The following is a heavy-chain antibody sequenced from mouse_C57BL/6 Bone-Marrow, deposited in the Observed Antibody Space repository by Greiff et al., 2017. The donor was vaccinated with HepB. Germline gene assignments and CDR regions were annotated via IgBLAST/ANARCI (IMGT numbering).Heavy chain of an antibody. V-gene: IGHV1-62-2*01. D-gene: IGHD1-1*01. CDR1: GYTFTEYT. CDR3: ARHEARYYYGSSGYWYFDV. Sequence: QVQLQQSGAELVKPGASVKLSCKASGYTFTEYTIHWVKQRSGQGLEWIGWFYPGSGSIKYNEKFKDKATLAADKSSSTVYMELSRLTSEDSAVYFCARHEARYYYGSSGYWYFDVWGTGTTVTVSS. J-gene: IGHJ1*03. CDR2: FYPGSGSI.